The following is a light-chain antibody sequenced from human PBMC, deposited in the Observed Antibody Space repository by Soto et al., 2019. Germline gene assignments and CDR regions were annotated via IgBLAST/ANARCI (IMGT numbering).Light chain of an antibody. J-gene: IGKJ1*01. V-gene: IGKV3-20*01. CDR3: QQYGSSPWT. Sequence: DIELTQSPGTLSLSAGERATLSCRASQIISSTDLAWYQQKPGLAPRLLIYGASSWDTGIPDRFSGSGSGTDFTLTISRLEPEDFAVYYCQQYGSSPWTFGQGTKVEIK. CDR1: QIISSTD. CDR2: GAS.